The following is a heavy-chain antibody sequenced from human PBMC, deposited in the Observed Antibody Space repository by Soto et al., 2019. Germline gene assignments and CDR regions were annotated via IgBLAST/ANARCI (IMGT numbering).Heavy chain of an antibody. V-gene: IGHV3-23*01. D-gene: IGHD3-10*01. J-gene: IGHJ4*02. CDR2: ISGNGDST. CDR1: GFTFRSYA. CDR3: AKERITMVRGVLRANGY. Sequence: EVQLLESGGGLVRRGGSLRLSCAASGFTFRSYAMSWVRQAPGKGLEWVSGISGNGDSTYYADSVKGRFTISRDNTKNILYLQMNSLRAEDTAVYYCAKERITMVRGVLRANGYWGQGTLVTVSS.